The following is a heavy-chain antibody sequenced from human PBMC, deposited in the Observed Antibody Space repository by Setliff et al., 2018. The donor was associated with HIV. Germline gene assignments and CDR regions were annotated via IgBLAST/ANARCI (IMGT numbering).Heavy chain of an antibody. V-gene: IGHV4-39*07. D-gene: IGHD6-13*01. CDR1: GGSINSTSYY. CDR2: IYHSDST. CDR3: ARAHRYTSSWSVAYFDY. Sequence: PSETLSLTCTVSGGSINSTSYYWGWIRHPPGKGLEWIGSIYHSDSTYYNPSLKSRVTISVDTSKNQYSLKLSPVTAAATAVFYCARAHRYTSSWSVAYFDYWGQGTLVTVSS. J-gene: IGHJ4*02.